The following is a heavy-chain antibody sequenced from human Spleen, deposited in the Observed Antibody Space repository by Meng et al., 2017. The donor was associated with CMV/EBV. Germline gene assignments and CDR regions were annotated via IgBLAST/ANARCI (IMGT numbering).Heavy chain of an antibody. Sequence: GGSLRLSCAASGFTFNSYGMHWVRQAPGKGLEWVSSISETSSYIYYADSVKGRFTISRDNANNSMYLQMNSLRADDTAVYYCARGLGAHYYGSIFAHGGLDVWDQGTTVTVSS. CDR1: GFTFNSYG. J-gene: IGHJ6*02. D-gene: IGHD3-10*01. V-gene: IGHV3-21*01. CDR3: ARGLGAHYYGSIFAHGGLDV. CDR2: ISETSSYI.